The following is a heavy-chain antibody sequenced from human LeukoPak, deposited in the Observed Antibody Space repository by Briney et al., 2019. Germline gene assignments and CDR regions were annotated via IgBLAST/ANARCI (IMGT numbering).Heavy chain of an antibody. CDR2: ISSSSSYI. D-gene: IGHD3-22*01. CDR3: ARGGRYYYDSSGYYSPEGLNWFDP. CDR1: GFTFSSYS. Sequence: GGSLRLSCAASGFTFSSYSMNWVRQAPGKGLEWVSSISSSSSYIYYADSVKGRLTISRDNAKNSLYLQMNSLRAEDTAVYYCARGGRYYYDSSGYYSPEGLNWFDPWGQGTLVTVSS. J-gene: IGHJ5*02. V-gene: IGHV3-21*01.